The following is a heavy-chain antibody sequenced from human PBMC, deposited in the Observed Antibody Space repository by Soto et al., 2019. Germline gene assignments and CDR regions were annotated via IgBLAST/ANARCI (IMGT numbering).Heavy chain of an antibody. V-gene: IGHV1-69*13. J-gene: IGHJ6*02. Sequence: SVKVSCKASGGTFSIYAISWVRQAPGQGLEWMGGIIPIFGTANYAQKFQGRVTITADESTSTAYMELSSLRSEDTAVYYCASIGYCSGGSCPTSYYGMDVWGQETTVTVSS. D-gene: IGHD2-15*01. CDR3: ASIGYCSGGSCPTSYYGMDV. CDR2: IIPIFGTA. CDR1: GGTFSIYA.